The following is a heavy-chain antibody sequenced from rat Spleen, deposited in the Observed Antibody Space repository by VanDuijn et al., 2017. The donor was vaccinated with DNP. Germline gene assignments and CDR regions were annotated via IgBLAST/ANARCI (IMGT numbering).Heavy chain of an antibody. D-gene: IGHD1-11*01. Sequence: EVQLVESGGGLVQPGRSLKLSCAASGFSFPNYYMAWVRQTPTKGLEWVAIISHSYGTTYYPDSVNGRFTISRDNTESSLYLQMNSLKSEDTATYYCTRGGTYYFDYWGQGVMVTVSS. J-gene: IGHJ2*01. V-gene: IGHV5-20*01. CDR1: GFSFPNYY. CDR2: ISHSYGTT. CDR3: TRGGTYYFDY.